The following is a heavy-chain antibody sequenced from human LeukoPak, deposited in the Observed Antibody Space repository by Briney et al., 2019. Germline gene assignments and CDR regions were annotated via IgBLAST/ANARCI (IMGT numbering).Heavy chain of an antibody. J-gene: IGHJ5*02. CDR2: IDPSDSYT. CDR3: ATADVLTGSLYDH. V-gene: IGHV5-10-1*01. D-gene: IGHD3-9*01. Sequence: GESLKISCKASGYSFTSYWISWVRQMPGKGLEWVGRIDPSDSYTNYSPSFQGHVTISADKSISTAYLQWSSLKASDTAMYYCATADVLTGSLYDHWGQGTLVTVST. CDR1: GYSFTSYW.